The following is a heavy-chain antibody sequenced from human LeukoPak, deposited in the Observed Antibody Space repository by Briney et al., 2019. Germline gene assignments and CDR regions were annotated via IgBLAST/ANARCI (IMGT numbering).Heavy chain of an antibody. CDR2: IYSGGST. CDR3: ARGGSYDNFDY. CDR1: GFTVSSNY. V-gene: IGHV3-53*01. Sequence: GGPLRLSCAASGFTVSSNYMSWVRQAPGKGLEWVSVIYSGGSTYYADSVKGRFTISRDNSKNTLYLQMNSLRAEDTAVYYCARGGSYDNFDYWGQGTLVTVSS. D-gene: IGHD1-26*01. J-gene: IGHJ4*02.